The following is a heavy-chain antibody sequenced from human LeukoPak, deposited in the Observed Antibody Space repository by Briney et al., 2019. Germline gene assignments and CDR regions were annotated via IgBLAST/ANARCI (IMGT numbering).Heavy chain of an antibody. J-gene: IGHJ4*02. CDR1: GYVFTGYY. CDR2: INPNSGGT. CDR3: ARGSYGDFYYFDY. V-gene: IGHV1-2*02. Sequence: ASLKVSCKASGYVFTGYYMHWVRQAPGQGLEWMGWINPNSGGTNYAQKFQGRVTMTRDTSISTAYMELSRLRSDDTAVYYCARGSYGDFYYFDYWGQGTLVTVSS. D-gene: IGHD4-17*01.